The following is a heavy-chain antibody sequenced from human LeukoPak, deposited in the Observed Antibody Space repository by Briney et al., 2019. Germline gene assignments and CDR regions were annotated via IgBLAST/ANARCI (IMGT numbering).Heavy chain of an antibody. Sequence: PGGSLRLSCAASGYTFSMYAMSWVRQAPGKGLQWVSHISASGGAIYYADSVRGRFTVSRDNAKNSLYLQMNSLRAEDTAVYYCARQWFGDYWGQGTLVTVSS. D-gene: IGHD3-10*01. CDR3: ARQWFGDY. CDR1: GYTFSMYA. CDR2: ISASGGAI. J-gene: IGHJ4*02. V-gene: IGHV3-11*01.